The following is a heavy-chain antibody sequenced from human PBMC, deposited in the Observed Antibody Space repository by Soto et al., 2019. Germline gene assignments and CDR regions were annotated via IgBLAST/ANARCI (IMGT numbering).Heavy chain of an antibody. V-gene: IGHV3-33*01. D-gene: IGHD6-19*01. Sequence: GGSLRLSCAASGFTFSSYGMHWVRQAPGKGLEWVAVIWYDGSNKYYADSVKGRFTISRDNSKNTLYLQMNSLRAEDTAVYYCARDRRIAVAGTKGFDYWGQGTLVTVSS. J-gene: IGHJ4*02. CDR1: GFTFSSYG. CDR3: ARDRRIAVAGTKGFDY. CDR2: IWYDGSNK.